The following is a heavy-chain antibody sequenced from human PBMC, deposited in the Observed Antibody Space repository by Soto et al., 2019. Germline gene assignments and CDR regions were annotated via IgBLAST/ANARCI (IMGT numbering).Heavy chain of an antibody. V-gene: IGHV3-11*06. CDR3: VRASREIDS. CDR2: ISTSSSYT. CDR1: AFTFSDYY. J-gene: IGHJ4*02. Sequence: QVQLVESGGGLVKPGGSLRLSCAASAFTFSDYYMTWIRQAPGKGLEWVSFISTSSSYTVYADSVKGRFTVSRDDAKNSLYLQMNSLRAEDTAVYYCVRASREIDSWGQGTLVTVSS.